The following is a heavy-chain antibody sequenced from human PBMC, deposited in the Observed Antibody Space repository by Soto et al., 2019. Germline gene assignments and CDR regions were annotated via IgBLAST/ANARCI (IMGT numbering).Heavy chain of an antibody. CDR3: VGTGTTDDY. J-gene: IGHJ4*02. V-gene: IGHV4-30-4*01. CDR1: GASVSSGDYY. CDR2: IYSSGGS. Sequence: NPSQTLYLTCTVSGASVSSGDYYWSCIRQPPGKGLEWIGYIYSSGGSYYNTSLRGRLTISIDTSKNQFSLKLNSVTVADTAIYYCVGTGTTDDYWGRGPLV. D-gene: IGHD1-1*01.